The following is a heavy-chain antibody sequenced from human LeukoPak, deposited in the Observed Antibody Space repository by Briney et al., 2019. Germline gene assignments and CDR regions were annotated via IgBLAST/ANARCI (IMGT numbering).Heavy chain of an antibody. D-gene: IGHD3-16*02. V-gene: IGHV3-21*01. Sequence: PGGSLRLSCAASGFTFSSYSMNWVRQAPGEGLEWVSSISSSSSYIYYADSVKGRFTISRDNAKNSLYLQMNSLRAEDTAVYYCARDYYDYVWGSYRPGYWYFDLWGRGTLVTVSS. CDR3: ARDYYDYVWGSYRPGYWYFDL. CDR1: GFTFSSYS. J-gene: IGHJ2*01. CDR2: ISSSSSYI.